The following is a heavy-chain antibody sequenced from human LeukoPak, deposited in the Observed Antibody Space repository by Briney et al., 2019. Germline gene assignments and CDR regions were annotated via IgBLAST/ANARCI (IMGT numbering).Heavy chain of an antibody. CDR2: ISGSGGST. J-gene: IGHJ6*02. V-gene: IGHV3-23*01. D-gene: IGHD3-10*01. Sequence: GGSLRLSCAASGFTFSSYAMSWVRQAPGKGLEWVSAISGSGGSTYYADSVKGRFTISRDNSKNTLYLQMNSLRAEDAAVYYCARVLGITMEDYYYYGMDVWGQGTTVTVSS. CDR3: ARVLGITMEDYYYYGMDV. CDR1: GFTFSSYA.